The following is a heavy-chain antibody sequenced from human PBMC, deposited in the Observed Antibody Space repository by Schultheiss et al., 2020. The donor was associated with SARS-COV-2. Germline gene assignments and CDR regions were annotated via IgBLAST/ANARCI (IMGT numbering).Heavy chain of an antibody. CDR3: ARDGDYDILTYDY. J-gene: IGHJ4*02. Sequence: ASVKVSCKASGYTFTSYGISWVRQAPGQGLEWMGWINPNSGGTNYAQKFQGRVTMTRDTSISTAYMELSRLRSEDTAVYYCARDGDYDILTYDYWGQGTLVTVSS. CDR2: INPNSGGT. D-gene: IGHD3-9*01. V-gene: IGHV1-2*02. CDR1: GYTFTSYG.